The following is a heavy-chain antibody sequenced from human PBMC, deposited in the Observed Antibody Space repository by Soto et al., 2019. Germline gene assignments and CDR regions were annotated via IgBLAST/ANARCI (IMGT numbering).Heavy chain of an antibody. D-gene: IGHD6-19*01. CDR1: GFTFSSYG. CDR2: IWYDGSNK. V-gene: IGHV3-33*01. J-gene: IGHJ4*02. Sequence: GSLRLSCAASGFTFSSYGMHWVRQAPGKGLEWVAVIWYDGSNKYYADSVKGRFTISRDNSKNTLYLQMNSLRAEDTAVYYCAREDGAVAGPYFFDYWGQGTLVTVSS. CDR3: AREDGAVAGPYFFDY.